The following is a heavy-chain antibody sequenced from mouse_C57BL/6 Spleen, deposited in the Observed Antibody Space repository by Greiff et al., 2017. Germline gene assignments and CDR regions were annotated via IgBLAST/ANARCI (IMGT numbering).Heavy chain of an antibody. Sequence: QVQLKQPGAELVKPGASVKLSCKASGYTFTSYWMHWVKQRPGQGLEWIGMIHPNSGSTNYNEKFKSKATLTVDKSSSTAYMQLSSLTSEDSAVYYCARFYDYDVAYWGQGTLVTVSA. CDR1: GYTFTSYW. CDR2: IHPNSGST. CDR3: ARFYDYDVAY. J-gene: IGHJ3*01. D-gene: IGHD2-4*01. V-gene: IGHV1-64*01.